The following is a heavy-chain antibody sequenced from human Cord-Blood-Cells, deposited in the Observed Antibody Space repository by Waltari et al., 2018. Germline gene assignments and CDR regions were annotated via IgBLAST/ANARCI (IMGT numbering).Heavy chain of an antibody. D-gene: IGHD6-13*01. CDR2: INHSGST. J-gene: IGHJ4*02. V-gene: IGHV4-34*01. CDR1: GGSFSVYY. CDR3: ASTSSWYY. Sequence: QLQLQQWGAGLLKPSATLSLTCAVYGGSFSVYYWSWIRQPPGKGLEWIGEINHSGSTNYNPSLKSRVTISVDTSKNQFSLKLSAVTAADTAVYYCASTSSWYYWGQGTLVTVSS.